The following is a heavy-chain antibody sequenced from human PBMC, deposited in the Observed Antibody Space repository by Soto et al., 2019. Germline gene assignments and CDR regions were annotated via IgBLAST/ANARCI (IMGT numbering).Heavy chain of an antibody. Sequence: SVEVSCKASGGTFSSYSISWVLQAPGQGLEWMGGIIPIFGTANYAQKFQGRVTITADESTSTAYMELSSLRSEDTAVYYCGSSSSHGPGTKYYYYYYGMDVWGQGTTVTVSS. CDR1: GGTFSSYS. V-gene: IGHV1-69*13. J-gene: IGHJ6*02. CDR3: GSSSSHGPGTKYYYYYYGMDV. CDR2: IIPIFGTA. D-gene: IGHD6-6*01.